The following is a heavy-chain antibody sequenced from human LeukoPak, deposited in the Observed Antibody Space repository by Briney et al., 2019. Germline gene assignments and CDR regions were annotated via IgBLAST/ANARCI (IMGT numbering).Heavy chain of an antibody. V-gene: IGHV1-2*02. Sequence: ASVKVSCKASGYTFTGYYMHWVRQAPGQGLEWMGWINPNSGGTNYPQKFQGRVIMTRDTSFTTAYMELISLRSDDTAVYYCARLGSSSGAFDYWGQGTLVTVSS. CDR3: ARLGSSSGAFDY. CDR2: INPNSGGT. CDR1: GYTFTGYY. D-gene: IGHD6-6*01. J-gene: IGHJ4*02.